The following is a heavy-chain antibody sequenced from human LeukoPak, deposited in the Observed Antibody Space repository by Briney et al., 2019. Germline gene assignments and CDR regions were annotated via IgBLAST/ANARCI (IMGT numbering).Heavy chain of an antibody. V-gene: IGHV4-31*03. CDR2: TYYSGST. Sequence: SETLSLTCTVSGGSISSGGYYWSWIRQHPGKGLEWIGYTYYSGSTYYNPSLKSRVTISVDTSKNQFSLNLTSVTAADTAVYYCARLHDGYRYGADYWGQGTLVTAS. CDR3: ARLHDGYRYGADY. CDR1: GGSISSGGYY. D-gene: IGHD5-18*01. J-gene: IGHJ4*02.